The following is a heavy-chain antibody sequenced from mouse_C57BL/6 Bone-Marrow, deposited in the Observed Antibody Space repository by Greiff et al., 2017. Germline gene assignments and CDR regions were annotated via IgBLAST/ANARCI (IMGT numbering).Heavy chain of an antibody. CDR3: AAGYYYDSNAWYFDV. J-gene: IGHJ1*03. CDR1: GFNIKDDY. CDR2: IDPENGDT. Sequence: VQLQQSGAELVRPGASVKLSCTASGFNIKDDYMHWVKQRPEQGLEWIGRIDPENGDTEYASKFKGKATITADTSSNTAYLQLSSLTSEDTAVYYCAAGYYYDSNAWYFDVWGTGTTVTVSS. D-gene: IGHD1-1*01. V-gene: IGHV14-4*01.